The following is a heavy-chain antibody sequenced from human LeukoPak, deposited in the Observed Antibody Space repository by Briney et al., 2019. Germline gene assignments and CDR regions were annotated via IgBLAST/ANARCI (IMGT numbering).Heavy chain of an antibody. CDR3: AKDPGPYGDYYLDY. CDR2: ISGSGGST. V-gene: IGHV3-23*01. D-gene: IGHD4-17*01. CDR1: GFTFSSYA. J-gene: IGHJ4*02. Sequence: GGSLRLSCAASGFTFSSYAMSWVRQAPGKGLEWVSAISGSGGSTYYADSVKGRFTICRDNSKNTLYLQMNSLRAEDTAVYYCAKDPGPYGDYYLDYWGQGTLVTVSS.